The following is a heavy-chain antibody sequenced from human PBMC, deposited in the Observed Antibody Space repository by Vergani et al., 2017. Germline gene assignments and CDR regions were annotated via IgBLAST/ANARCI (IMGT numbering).Heavy chain of an antibody. CDR2: IWYDGSKE. J-gene: IGHJ6*04. V-gene: IGHV3-33*01. D-gene: IGHD3/OR15-3a*01. CDR3: FYDFWAGYDSGDV. CDR1: GFTLSSHA. Sequence: QVQLEESGGGVVQPGRSLRLSCAGSGFTLSSHAMHWVRQAPGKGLEWVAFIWYDGSKEYYADSVKGRFTISRDNSKNTLYLQMNNLRAADTAVYYCFYDFWAGYDSGDVWGKGTTVTVSS.